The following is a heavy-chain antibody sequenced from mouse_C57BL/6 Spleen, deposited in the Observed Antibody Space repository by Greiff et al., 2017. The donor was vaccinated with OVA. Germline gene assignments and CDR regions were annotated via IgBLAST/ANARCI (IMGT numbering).Heavy chain of an antibody. CDR1: GYTFTDYE. J-gene: IGHJ2*01. CDR2: IDPETGGT. CDR3: TRTGVGEPYYFDY. V-gene: IGHV1-15*01. D-gene: IGHD1-1*01. Sequence: QVQLQQSGAELVRPGASVTLSCKASGYTFTDYEMHWVKQTPVHGLEWIGAIDPETGGTAYNQKFKGKAILTADKSSSTAYMELRSLTSEDSAVYYCTRTGVGEPYYFDYWGQGTTLTVSS.